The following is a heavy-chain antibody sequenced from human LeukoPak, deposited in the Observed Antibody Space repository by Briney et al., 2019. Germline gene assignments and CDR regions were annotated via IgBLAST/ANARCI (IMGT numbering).Heavy chain of an antibody. D-gene: IGHD2-2*01. CDR3: ASAYCSSTSCLNYYYYYMDV. CDR2: IIPIFGTA. V-gene: IGHV1-69*13. CDR1: GGTSSSYA. J-gene: IGHJ6*03. Sequence: ASVKVSCKASGGTSSSYAISWVRQAPGQGLEWMGGIIPIFGTANYAQKFQGRVTITADESTSTAYMELSSLRSEDTAVYYCASAYCSSTSCLNYYYYYMDVWGKGTTVTVSS.